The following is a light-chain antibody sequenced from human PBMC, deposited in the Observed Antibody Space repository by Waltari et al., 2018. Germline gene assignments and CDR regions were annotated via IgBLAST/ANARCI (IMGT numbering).Light chain of an antibody. V-gene: IGKV2-24*01. Sequence: EIVMTQTPLSSPVTLGQPASISCTSSQSLLHSDGNTYLSWLQQRPGQSPRRLIYKISKRFSGVPDRFSGSGAGTHFTLRISRVEAEDVGLYYCTQGTQYPITFGQGTRLEIK. CDR3: TQGTQYPIT. CDR2: KIS. CDR1: QSLLHSDGNTY. J-gene: IGKJ5*01.